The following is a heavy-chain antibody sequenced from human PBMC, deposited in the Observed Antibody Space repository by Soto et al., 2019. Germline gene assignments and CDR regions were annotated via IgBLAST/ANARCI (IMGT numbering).Heavy chain of an antibody. J-gene: IGHJ6*02. CDR3: ARTLGDDPMDV. V-gene: IGHV1-69*01. Sequence: SLKVFCKTSGDTFSSYAISWVRQAPGQGLEWMGGIIPIFGTANYAQKFQGRVTITADESTSTAYMELSSLRSEDTAVYYCARTLGDDPMDVWGQGTTVTVSS. CDR1: GDTFSSYA. D-gene: IGHD3-16*01. CDR2: IIPIFGTA.